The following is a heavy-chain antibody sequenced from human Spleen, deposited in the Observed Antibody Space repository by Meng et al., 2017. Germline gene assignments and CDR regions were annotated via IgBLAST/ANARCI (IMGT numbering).Heavy chain of an antibody. CDR1: GGSIRSSNW. Sequence: QVRRQRWGSGLLKPSGTLSLTCAVSGGSIRSSNWWSWVRQPPGKGLEWIGEINHSGSTNYNPSLKSRVTISVDTSKNQFSLKLSSVTAADTAVYYCARGARNYARKYFQHWGQGTLVTVSS. V-gene: IGHV4-4*02. CDR2: INHSGST. D-gene: IGHD1-7*01. CDR3: ARGARNYARKYFQH. J-gene: IGHJ1*01.